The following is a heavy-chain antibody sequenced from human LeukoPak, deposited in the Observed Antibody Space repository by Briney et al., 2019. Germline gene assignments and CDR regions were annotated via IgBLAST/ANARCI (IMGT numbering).Heavy chain of an antibody. Sequence: GGSLRLSCAASGFTFSSYSMNWVRQAPGKWLEWVSSISSSSSYIYYADSVQGRFTISRDNAKNSLYLQMNSLRAEDTAVYYCARVGLRFRISTASPGAFDIWGQGTMVTVSS. V-gene: IGHV3-21*01. J-gene: IGHJ3*02. CDR2: ISSSSSYI. CDR3: ARVGLRFRISTASPGAFDI. D-gene: IGHD1-14*01. CDR1: GFTFSSYS.